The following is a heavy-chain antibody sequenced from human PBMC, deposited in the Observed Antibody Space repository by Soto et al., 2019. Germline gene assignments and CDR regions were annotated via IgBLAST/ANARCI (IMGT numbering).Heavy chain of an antibody. Sequence: ASVKVSCKASGYTFTGYYMHWVRQAPGQGLEWMGWINPNSGGTNYAQKFQGRVTMTRDTSISTAYMELSRLRSDDTAVYYCARDTGTTYYYGMDVWGQGTTVTVSS. V-gene: IGHV1-2*02. J-gene: IGHJ6*02. D-gene: IGHD1-1*01. CDR3: ARDTGTTYYYGMDV. CDR2: INPNSGGT. CDR1: GYTFTGYY.